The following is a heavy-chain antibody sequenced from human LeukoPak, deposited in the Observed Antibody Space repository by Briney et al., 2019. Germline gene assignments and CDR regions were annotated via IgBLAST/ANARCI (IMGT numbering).Heavy chain of an antibody. Sequence: SETLSLTCTVSGGSISSYYWSWIRQPPGKGLEWIGYIYYSGSTNYNPSLKSRVTISVDTSKNQFSLQLSSVTAEDTAVYYCARTRYYYDSSGYGPTGDWGQGTLVTVSS. CDR3: ARTRYYYDSSGYGPTGD. D-gene: IGHD3-22*01. CDR2: IYYSGST. J-gene: IGHJ4*02. V-gene: IGHV4-59*01. CDR1: GGSISSYY.